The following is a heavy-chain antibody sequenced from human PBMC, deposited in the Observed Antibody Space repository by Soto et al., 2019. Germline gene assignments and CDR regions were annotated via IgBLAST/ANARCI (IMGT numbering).Heavy chain of an antibody. CDR2: IIPIFGTA. CDR1: GGTFSSYA. D-gene: IGHD2-21*02. V-gene: IGHV1-69*12. Sequence: QVQLVQSGAEVKKPGSSVNVSCKASGGTFSSYAISWVRQAPGQGLEWMGGIIPIFGTANYAQKFQGRVTITADESTSTAYMELSSLRSEDTAVYYCARDTLRCGGDCPPDYWGQGTLVTVSS. J-gene: IGHJ4*02. CDR3: ARDTLRCGGDCPPDY.